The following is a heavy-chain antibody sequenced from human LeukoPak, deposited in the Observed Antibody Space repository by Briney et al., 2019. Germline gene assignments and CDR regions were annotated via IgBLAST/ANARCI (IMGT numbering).Heavy chain of an antibody. Sequence: GGSLRLSCAASGFTLSSNYMSRVRQAPGKGLEWVSVIYSGGSTYYADSVKGRFTISRDNSKNTLYLQMNSLRAEDTAVYYCARGGPAAGRFDYWGQGTLVTVSS. D-gene: IGHD6-13*01. V-gene: IGHV3-66*01. CDR3: ARGGPAAGRFDY. CDR2: IYSGGST. J-gene: IGHJ4*02. CDR1: GFTLSSNY.